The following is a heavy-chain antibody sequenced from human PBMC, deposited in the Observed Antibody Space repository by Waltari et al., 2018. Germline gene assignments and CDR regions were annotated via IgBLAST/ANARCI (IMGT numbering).Heavy chain of an antibody. V-gene: IGHV4-4*02. CDR1: ADSIRGNKW. CDR3: ARYEDLYGMDV. D-gene: IGHD2-15*01. Sequence: QVPLQESGPGLVKPSGTLSPPCVVSADSIRGNKWWTWVRQPTGKGLEWIGEIYQSGSTTYNPSLKGRVTMSIDMSKKQLSLRLTSVTTADTAMYYCARYEDLYGMDVWGQGTTVTVSS. J-gene: IGHJ6*02. CDR2: IYQSGST.